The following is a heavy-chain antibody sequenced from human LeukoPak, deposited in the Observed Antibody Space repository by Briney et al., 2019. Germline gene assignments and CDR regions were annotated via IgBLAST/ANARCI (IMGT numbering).Heavy chain of an antibody. J-gene: IGHJ4*02. V-gene: IGHV4-39*07. CDR3: ARAWGSSGWYYFDY. CDR1: GGSISSXXXX. CDR2: IYYSGST. Sequence: TXSGGSISSXXXXWGWIXQPPXXXLXXIGSIYYSGSTNYNPSLKSRVTISVDTSKNQFSLKLSSVTAADTAVYYCARAWGSSGWYYFDYWGQGTLVTVSS. D-gene: IGHD6-19*01.